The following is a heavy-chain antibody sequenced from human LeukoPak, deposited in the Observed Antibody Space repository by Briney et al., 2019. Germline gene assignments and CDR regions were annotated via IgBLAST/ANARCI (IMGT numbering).Heavy chain of an antibody. CDR1: GFTFSSHG. Sequence: AGGSLRLSCAASGFTFSSHGMNWVRQAPGKGLEWVSGITGSGGNRYYADSVKGRFTISRDSSKNTLYLQMNSLRAEDTAVYYCAKDDNYIRFLSWGQGTLVTVSS. J-gene: IGHJ5*02. V-gene: IGHV3-23*01. CDR3: AKDDNYIRFLS. CDR2: ITGSGGNR. D-gene: IGHD3-16*01.